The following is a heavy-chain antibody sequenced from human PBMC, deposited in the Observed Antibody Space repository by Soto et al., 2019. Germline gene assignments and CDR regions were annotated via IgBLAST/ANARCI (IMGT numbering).Heavy chain of an antibody. CDR2: IKQDGSEK. CDR3: AKDRGYCDTSSCYLGHAFDV. Sequence: GGSLRLSCTVSGFTFSSNWTSWVRQAPWKGLERVANIKQDGSEKYDVDSVKGPFTISRDNSKTTLSLQMNSLRAEDTAVYYCAKDRGYCDTSSCYLGHAFDVWGQGTMVTV. V-gene: IGHV3-7*01. J-gene: IGHJ3*01. D-gene: IGHD2-2*01. CDR1: GFTFSSNW.